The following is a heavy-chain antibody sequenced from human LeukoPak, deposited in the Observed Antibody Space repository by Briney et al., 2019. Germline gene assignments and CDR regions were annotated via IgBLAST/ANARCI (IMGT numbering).Heavy chain of an antibody. CDR1: GGSFSGYY. J-gene: IGHJ1*01. Sequence: PSETLSLTCAVYGGSFSGYYWGWIRQPPGKGLEWIGEINHSGSTNYNPSLKSRVTISVDTSKNQHSLKLSSVTAADTAVYYCARGRPYRYDYWAQGTLVTVSS. CDR3: ARGRPYRYDY. CDR2: INHSGST. D-gene: IGHD5-18*01. V-gene: IGHV4-34*01.